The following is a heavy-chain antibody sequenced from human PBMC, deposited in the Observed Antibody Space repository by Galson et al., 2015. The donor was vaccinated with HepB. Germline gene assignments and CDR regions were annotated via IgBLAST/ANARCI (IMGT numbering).Heavy chain of an antibody. CDR1: GFTFSSYW. Sequence: SVRLSCEASGFTFSSYWMSWVRQAPGKGLERVANIKQDGSEKYYVDSVKGRFTISRENAKNSLYLQLNSLRAEDTAVYYCASVSIAVAGAPDFDYWGQGTLVTVSS. CDR2: IKQDGSEK. D-gene: IGHD6-19*01. V-gene: IGHV3-7*03. CDR3: ASVSIAVAGAPDFDY. J-gene: IGHJ4*02.